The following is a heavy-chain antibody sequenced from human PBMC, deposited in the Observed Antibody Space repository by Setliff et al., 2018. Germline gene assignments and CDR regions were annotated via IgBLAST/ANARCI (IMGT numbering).Heavy chain of an antibody. CDR1: DVSISDTTYY. J-gene: IGHJ3*02. V-gene: IGHV4-39*07. D-gene: IGHD2-2*01. CDR2: VSFFGAS. Sequence: SETLSLTCSVSDVSISDTTYYWAWVRQPPGKGLEWIGTVSFFGASYSNPSLKSRLTISLDKSGNRFSLNLTSVTAAETAVYYCARGRMRGSCSGPSCTYDPFDIWGQGTPVTVSS. CDR3: ARGRMRGSCSGPSCTYDPFDI.